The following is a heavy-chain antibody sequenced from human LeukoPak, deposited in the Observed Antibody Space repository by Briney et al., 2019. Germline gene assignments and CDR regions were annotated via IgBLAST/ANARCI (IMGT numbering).Heavy chain of an antibody. J-gene: IGHJ5*02. V-gene: IGHV1-46*01. Sequence: ASVKVSCKASGYTFTGYYMHWVRQAPGQGLEWMGIINPSGGSTSYAQKFQGRVTMTRDMSTSTVYMELSSLRSEDTAVYYCARDFRYYYDSSGYWFDPWGQGTLVTVSS. CDR3: ARDFRYYYDSSGYWFDP. D-gene: IGHD3-22*01. CDR1: GYTFTGYY. CDR2: INPSGGST.